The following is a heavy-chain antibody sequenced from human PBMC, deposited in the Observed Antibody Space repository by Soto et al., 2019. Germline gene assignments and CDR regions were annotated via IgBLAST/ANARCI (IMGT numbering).Heavy chain of an antibody. V-gene: IGHV1-46*01. D-gene: IGHD3-10*01. Sequence: QVQLVQSGTEVKKPGASVNVSCKASGYTFTTHYMHWVRQAPGQGLEWMGIINPSGGRTTYALKFQGRVTVTSGTTTNTVYVELTSLISEDTAIYFCARAGENYGSGTFSPPLRYYFNSWGQGTLVTVSS. CDR2: INPSGGRT. CDR3: ARAGENYGSGTFSPPLRYYFNS. CDR1: GYTFTTHY. J-gene: IGHJ4*02.